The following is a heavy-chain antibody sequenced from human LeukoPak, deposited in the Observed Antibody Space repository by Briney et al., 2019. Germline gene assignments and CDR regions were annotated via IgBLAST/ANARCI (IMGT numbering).Heavy chain of an antibody. CDR1: GYSISSGYY. CDR3: ARDEHYYGSGSYYDAEYFQH. J-gene: IGHJ1*01. Sequence: SETLSLTCTVSGYSISSGYYWGWIRQPPGKGLAWIGSIYHSGSTYYNPSLKSRVTISVDTSKNQFSLKLSSVTAADTAVYYCARDEHYYGSGSYYDAEYFQHWGQGTLVTVSS. D-gene: IGHD3-10*01. V-gene: IGHV4-38-2*02. CDR2: IYHSGST.